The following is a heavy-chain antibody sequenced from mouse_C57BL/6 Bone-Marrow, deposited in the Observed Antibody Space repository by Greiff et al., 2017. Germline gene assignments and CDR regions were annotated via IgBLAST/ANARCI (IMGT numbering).Heavy chain of an antibody. Sequence: VQLQQSGAELVKPGASVTMSCKASGYTFTTYPIEWMKQNHGKSLEWIGNFHPYNDDTKYNEKFKGKATLTVEKSSSTVYLELSRLTSDDSAVYYCARRPNRGSFGYFDVWGTGTTVTVSS. J-gene: IGHJ1*03. V-gene: IGHV1-47*01. CDR1: GYTFTTYP. D-gene: IGHD1-1*02. CDR2: FHPYNDDT. CDR3: ARRPNRGSFGYFDV.